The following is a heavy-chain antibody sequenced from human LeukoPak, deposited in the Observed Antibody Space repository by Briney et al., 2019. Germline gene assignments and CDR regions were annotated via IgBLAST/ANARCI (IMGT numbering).Heavy chain of an antibody. V-gene: IGHV1-69*05. CDR3: ARERPPGDSSSWFLEGYFDI. CDR1: GGTFSSYA. CDR2: IIPIFGTA. D-gene: IGHD6-13*01. J-gene: IGHJ4*02. Sequence: SVKVSCKASGGTFSSYAITWVRQAPGQGLGWMGRIIPIFGTANYAQKFQGRVTSTTDESTSTAYMELSILRSDDTAVYYCARERPPGDSSSWFLEGYFDIWGQGTLVTVSS.